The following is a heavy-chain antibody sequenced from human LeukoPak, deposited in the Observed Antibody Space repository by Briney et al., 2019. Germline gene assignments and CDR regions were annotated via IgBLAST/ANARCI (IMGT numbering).Heavy chain of an antibody. D-gene: IGHD5-24*01. J-gene: IGHJ1*01. CDR2: INHSGST. CDR1: GGSFSGYY. CDR3: ARGAIRDGYKTTEYFQH. V-gene: IGHV4-34*01. Sequence: SETLSLTCAVYGGSFSGYYWSWIRQPPGKGLEWIGEINHSGSTTYNPSLKSRVTISVDTSKNQFSLKLSSVTAADTAVYYCARGAIRDGYKTTEYFQHWGQGTLVTVSS.